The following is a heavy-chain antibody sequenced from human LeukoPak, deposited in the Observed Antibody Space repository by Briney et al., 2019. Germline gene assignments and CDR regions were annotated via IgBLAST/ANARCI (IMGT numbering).Heavy chain of an antibody. Sequence: SQTLSLTCAISGDSVSSNSAAWNWIRQSPSRGLEWLGRTYYRSKWYNDYAVSVKSRITINPDTSKNQFSLQLDSVTPEDTAVYYCARQAILAVAGDRRFDPWGQGTLVTVSS. CDR1: GDSVSSNSAA. D-gene: IGHD6-19*01. CDR2: TYYRSKWYN. CDR3: ARQAILAVAGDRRFDP. J-gene: IGHJ5*02. V-gene: IGHV6-1*01.